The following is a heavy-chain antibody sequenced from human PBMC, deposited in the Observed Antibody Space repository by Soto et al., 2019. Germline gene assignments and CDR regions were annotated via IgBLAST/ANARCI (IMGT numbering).Heavy chain of an antibody. CDR1: GFTVSNAW. CDR3: TRYSYGASEY. J-gene: IGHJ4*02. V-gene: IGHV3-15*01. CDR2: IKSKTDGGTT. Sequence: EVQLAESGGGLVKPGGSLRLSCAASGFTVSNAWMSWVRQAPGTGLECVGRIKSKTDGGTTEYDAPVKGRFTISRDDSKNTLYLQMNSLKTEDTAVYYCTRYSYGASEYWGQGTLVTVSS. D-gene: IGHD5-18*01.